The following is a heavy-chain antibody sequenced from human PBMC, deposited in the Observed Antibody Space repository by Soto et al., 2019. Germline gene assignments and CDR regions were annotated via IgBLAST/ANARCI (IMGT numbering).Heavy chain of an antibody. V-gene: IGHV4-30-4*01. CDR3: AGQPTAASYYDLGSYYYYSGMDV. J-gene: IGHJ6*02. D-gene: IGHD3-10*01. Sequence: QVQLQESGPGLVKPSQTLSLTCTVSGGSISSGDYYWNWIRQPPGKGLEWIGHIYYSGSTYYKPSLKSSITISLDTSKNPCSLKLRSVTAADTAVYSCAGQPTAASYYDLGSYYYYSGMDVWGQGTTVTVSS. CDR1: GGSISSGDYY. CDR2: IYYSGST.